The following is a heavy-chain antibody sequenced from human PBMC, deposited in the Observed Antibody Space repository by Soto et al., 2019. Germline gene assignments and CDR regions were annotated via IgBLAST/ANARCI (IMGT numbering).Heavy chain of an antibody. CDR2: VSPDGVNT. V-gene: IGHV3-64*01. Sequence: GSLRLSCTGSGFTFSATTLHWVRQAPGKGLEYVSAVSPDGVNTYYANSVKGRFTISRDNSKNTLYLQMGSLRAEDMAVYYCARDEYGDYIFTYWGRGTLVTVSS. CDR1: GFTFSATT. CDR3: ARDEYGDYIFTY. D-gene: IGHD4-17*01. J-gene: IGHJ4*01.